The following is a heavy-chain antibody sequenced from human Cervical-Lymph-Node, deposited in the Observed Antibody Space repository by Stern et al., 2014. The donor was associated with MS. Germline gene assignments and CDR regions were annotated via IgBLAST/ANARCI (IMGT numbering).Heavy chain of an antibody. Sequence: QVTLREAGPALVKPTQTLTLTCNFSGFSLSTSGMRVSWIRQPPGKALRWLARIDWDDDKFYSTSLKTRLTISKDTSKNQVVLTMTNMDPVDTATYYCARSPPYYEFWNDYYYFDYWGQGTLVAVSS. J-gene: IGHJ4*02. CDR3: ARSPPYYEFWNDYYYFDY. CDR2: IDWDDDK. D-gene: IGHD3-3*01. CDR1: GFSLSTSGMR. V-gene: IGHV2-70*04.